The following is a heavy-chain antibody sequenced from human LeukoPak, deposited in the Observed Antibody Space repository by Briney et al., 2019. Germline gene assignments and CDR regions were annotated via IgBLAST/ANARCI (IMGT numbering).Heavy chain of an antibody. CDR2: IKQDGSEK. Sequence: GGSLRLSCAASGFTFNRYWMSWVRQAPGKGLEWVANIKQDGSEKYYVDSVKGRFTISRDNSKNTLYLQMGSLRAEDMAVYYCARGVAGNSAYFDYWGQGTLVTVSS. CDR1: GFTFNRYW. J-gene: IGHJ4*02. D-gene: IGHD4-23*01. CDR3: ARGVAGNSAYFDY. V-gene: IGHV3-7*01.